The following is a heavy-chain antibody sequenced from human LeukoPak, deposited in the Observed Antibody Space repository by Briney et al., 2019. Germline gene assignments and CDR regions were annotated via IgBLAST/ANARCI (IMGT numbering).Heavy chain of an antibody. Sequence: SETLSLTCTVSGGSISSGGYYWSWIRQHPGKGLEWIGYIYYSGSTYYNPSLKSRVTISVDTSKNQFSLKLSSVTAADTAVYYCARDKGHYGSYAFDIWGQGTMVTVSS. D-gene: IGHD3-10*01. CDR1: GGSISSGGYY. J-gene: IGHJ3*02. CDR2: IYYSGST. V-gene: IGHV4-31*03. CDR3: ARDKGHYGSYAFDI.